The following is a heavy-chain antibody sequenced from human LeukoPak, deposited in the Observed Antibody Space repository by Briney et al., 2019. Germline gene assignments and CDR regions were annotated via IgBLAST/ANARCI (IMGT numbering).Heavy chain of an antibody. D-gene: IGHD6-6*01. J-gene: IGHJ6*03. CDR3: ARVYSSSSAEFYYMDV. V-gene: IGHV4-39*07. CDR1: GGSISSSSYY. Sequence: SETLSLTCTVSGGSISSSSYYWGWIRQPPGTGLEWIGSIYYSGSTYYNPSLKSRVTISVDTSKNQFSLKLSSVTAADTAVYYCARVYSSSSAEFYYMDVWGKGTTVTVSS. CDR2: IYYSGST.